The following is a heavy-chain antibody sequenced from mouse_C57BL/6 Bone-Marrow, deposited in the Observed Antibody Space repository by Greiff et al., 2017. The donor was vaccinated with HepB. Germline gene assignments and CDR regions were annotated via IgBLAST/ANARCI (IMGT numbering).Heavy chain of an antibody. CDR2: INYDGSST. CDR1: GFTFSDYY. D-gene: IGHD1-1*01. V-gene: IGHV5-16*01. CDR3: ARVYYYGSNWYFDV. J-gene: IGHJ1*03. Sequence: EVQRVESEGGLVQPGRSMKLSCTASGFTFSDYYMAWVRQVPEKGLEWVANINYDGSSTYYLDSLKSHFIISRDNAKNILYLQMSSLKSEDTATYYCARVYYYGSNWYFDVWGTGTTVTVSS.